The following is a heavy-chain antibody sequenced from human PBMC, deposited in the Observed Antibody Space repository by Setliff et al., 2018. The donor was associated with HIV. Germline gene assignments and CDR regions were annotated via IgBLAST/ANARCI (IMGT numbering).Heavy chain of an antibody. Sequence: SETLSLTCSVSGVSISAYYWSWIRQPPGKGLEWIGYMYYSGSTNYNSSLKSRVTISVPTSKTQFSLKLGSVTAADTAIHLCERGGLCAFDIWGQGTMVTVSS. J-gene: IGHJ3*02. V-gene: IGHV4-59*01. CDR3: ERGGLCAFDI. CDR2: MYYSGST. CDR1: GVSISAYY.